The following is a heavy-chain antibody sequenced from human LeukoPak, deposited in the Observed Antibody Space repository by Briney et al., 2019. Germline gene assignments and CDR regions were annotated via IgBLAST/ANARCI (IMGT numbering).Heavy chain of an antibody. J-gene: IGHJ4*02. CDR3: ANQWVQLWSPFDY. CDR1: GFTFSSYW. V-gene: IGHV3-7*01. CDR2: INHNGNVN. D-gene: IGHD5-18*01. Sequence: GGSLRLSCAASGFTFSSYWMNWARQAPGKGLEWVASINHNGNVNYYVDSVKGRFTISRDNAKNSLYLQMSNLRAEDTAVYYCANQWVQLWSPFDYWGQGTLVTVSS.